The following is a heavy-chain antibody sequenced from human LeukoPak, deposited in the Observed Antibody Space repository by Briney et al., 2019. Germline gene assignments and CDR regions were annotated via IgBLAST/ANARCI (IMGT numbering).Heavy chain of an antibody. V-gene: IGHV3-23*01. CDR2: ITGSGDST. Sequence: GGSLRLSCAASGFTFSSYAMSWVRQAPGKGLEWVSGITGSGDSTYYADSVKGRFTISRDNSKNTLYLQMNSLRAEDTAVYYCAKVTWGSGLSDYWGQGTLVTVPS. CDR3: AKVTWGSGLSDY. D-gene: IGHD6-19*01. J-gene: IGHJ4*02. CDR1: GFTFSSYA.